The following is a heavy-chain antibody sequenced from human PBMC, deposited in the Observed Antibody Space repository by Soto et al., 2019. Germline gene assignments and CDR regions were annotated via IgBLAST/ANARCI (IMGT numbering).Heavy chain of an antibody. J-gene: IGHJ4*02. CDR2: ISAYSGNT. D-gene: IGHD6-6*01. CDR1: GYTFTSYG. V-gene: IGHV1-18*01. Sequence: ASVKVSCKASGYTFTSYGISWVRQAPGQGLEWMGWISAYSGNTNYAQKLQGRVTMTTDTSTSTAYMELRSHRSDDTAVYYCAVFPRYSSSSTYFDYWGQGTLVTVSS. CDR3: AVFPRYSSSSTYFDY.